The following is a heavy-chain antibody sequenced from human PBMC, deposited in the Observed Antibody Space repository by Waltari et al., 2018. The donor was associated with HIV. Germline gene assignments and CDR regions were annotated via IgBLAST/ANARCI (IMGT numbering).Heavy chain of an antibody. J-gene: IGHJ5*02. D-gene: IGHD5-12*01. CDR1: GGSISSSNYY. CDR2: IYYSGST. Sequence: QLQLQESGPGLVKPSETLSLTCTVSGGSISSSNYYWGWIRQPPGKGLEWIGSIYYSGSTYYNPSLKSRVTISVDTSKNQFSLKLSSVTAADTAVYYCARRAGDGYKPGGGFDPWGQGTLVTVSS. CDR3: ARRAGDGYKPGGGFDP. V-gene: IGHV4-39*01.